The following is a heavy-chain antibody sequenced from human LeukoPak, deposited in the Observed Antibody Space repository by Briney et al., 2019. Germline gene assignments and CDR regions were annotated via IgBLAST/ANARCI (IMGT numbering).Heavy chain of an antibody. J-gene: IGHJ6*02. CDR2: ISRNGNIT. D-gene: IGHD4-17*01. Sequence: GGSLRLSCSASGFNFNKYWMHWVRQAPGKGLVWVSRISRNGNITMYADSVEGRFTISRDNAKNTVYLQMNSLRAEDTAVYYCASEYGDETYYGMDVWGQGTTVTVSS. CDR3: ASEYGDETYYGMDV. V-gene: IGHV3-74*03. CDR1: GFNFNKYW.